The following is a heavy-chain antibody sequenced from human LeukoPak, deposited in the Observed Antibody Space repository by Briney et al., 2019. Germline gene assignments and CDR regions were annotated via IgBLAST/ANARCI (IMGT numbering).Heavy chain of an antibody. J-gene: IGHJ4*02. V-gene: IGHV4-59*06. Sequence: SETLSLTCTVSGGSISSYHWSWIRQPPGKGLEWIGYIYYSGSTYYNPSLKSRVTISVDTSKNQFSLKLSSVTAADTAVYYCAREAMVLNRSFDYWGQGTLVTVSS. CDR2: IYYSGST. CDR1: GGSISSYH. D-gene: IGHD5-18*01. CDR3: AREAMVLNRSFDY.